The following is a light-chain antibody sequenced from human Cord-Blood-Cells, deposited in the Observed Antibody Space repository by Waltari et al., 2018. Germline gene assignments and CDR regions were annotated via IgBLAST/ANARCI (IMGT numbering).Light chain of an antibody. J-gene: IGKJ5*01. CDR3: QQYDNLPIT. V-gene: IGKV1-33*01. CDR2: DAS. Sequence: DLQMTESPASMPAAVGDRVTITCQASPDISNYLNWYQQKPGKSPKLLIYDASNLETGVPSRFSGSGSGTDFTFTISSLQPEDIATYYCQQYDNLPITFGQGTRLEIK. CDR1: PDISNY.